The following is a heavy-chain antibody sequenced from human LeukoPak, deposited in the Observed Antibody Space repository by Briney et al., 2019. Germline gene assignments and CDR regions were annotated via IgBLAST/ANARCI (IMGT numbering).Heavy chain of an antibody. Sequence: ASVKVSCKASGGTFSSYAISWVRQAPGQGLEWMGWISAYNGNTNYAQKLQGRVTMTTDTSTSTAYTELGSLRSDDTAVYYCARLVGRELLGDYWGQGTLVTVSS. CDR1: GGTFSSYA. D-gene: IGHD1-26*01. J-gene: IGHJ4*02. V-gene: IGHV1-18*01. CDR2: ISAYNGNT. CDR3: ARLVGRELLGDY.